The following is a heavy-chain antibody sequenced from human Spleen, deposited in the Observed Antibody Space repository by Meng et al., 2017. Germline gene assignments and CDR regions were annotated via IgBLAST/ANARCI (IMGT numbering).Heavy chain of an antibody. CDR1: GYSISSGYY. Sequence: ESLKISCAVSGYSISSGYYWGWIRQPPGKGLEWIGSIYHSGSTYYNPSLKSRVTISVDTSKNQFSLKLSSVTAADTAVYYCARDLTTVNTFYWFDPWGQGTLVTVSS. J-gene: IGHJ5*02. CDR3: ARDLTTVNTFYWFDP. V-gene: IGHV4-38-2*02. CDR2: IYHSGST. D-gene: IGHD4-11*01.